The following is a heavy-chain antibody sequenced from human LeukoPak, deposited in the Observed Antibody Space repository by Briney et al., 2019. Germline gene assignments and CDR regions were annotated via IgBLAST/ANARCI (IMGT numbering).Heavy chain of an antibody. CDR3: ARNWGIDY. CDR1: GFTFSSYE. V-gene: IGHV3-48*03. D-gene: IGHD7-27*01. CDR2: ISSSGNTI. Sequence: QPGGALRLSCAASGFTFSSYEMNWVRQAPGKGLEWVSYISSSGNTIYYADSVKGRFTISRDNAKNSLYLQMNSLRAEDTAVYYCARNWGIDYWGQGTLVTVSS. J-gene: IGHJ4*02.